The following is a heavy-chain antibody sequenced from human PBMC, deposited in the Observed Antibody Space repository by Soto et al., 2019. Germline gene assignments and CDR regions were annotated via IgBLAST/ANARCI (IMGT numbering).Heavy chain of an antibody. CDR1: GGTFSSYT. CDR2: IIPILGIA. V-gene: IGHV1-69*04. CDR3: ARDWRLGRGYSYGYPTRQENNWFDP. J-gene: IGHJ5*02. Sequence: GASVKVSCKASGGTFSSYTISWVRQAPGQGLEWMGRIIPILGIANYAQKFQGRVTITADKSTSTAYMELSSLRSEDTAVYYCARDWRLGRGYSYGYPTRQENNWFDPWGQGTLVTVSS. D-gene: IGHD5-18*01.